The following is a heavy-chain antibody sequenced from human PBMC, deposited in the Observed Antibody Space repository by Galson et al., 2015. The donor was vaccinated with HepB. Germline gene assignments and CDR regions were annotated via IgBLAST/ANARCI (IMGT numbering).Heavy chain of an antibody. CDR2: IYSGGST. CDR1: GFTVSSNY. Sequence: SLRLSCAASGFTVSSNYMSWVRQAPGKGLEWVSVIYSGGSTYYADSEKGRFTISRDNSKNTLYHQMNSLRAEDTAVYYCARGEGLGYYYGMDVWGQGTTVTVSS. J-gene: IGHJ6*02. CDR3: ARGEGLGYYYGMDV. D-gene: IGHD3-10*01. V-gene: IGHV3-66*01.